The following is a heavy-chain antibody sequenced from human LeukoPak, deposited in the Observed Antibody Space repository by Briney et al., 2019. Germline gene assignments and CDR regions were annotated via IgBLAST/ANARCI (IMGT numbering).Heavy chain of an antibody. CDR2: IIPIFGTA. V-gene: IGHV1-69*13. D-gene: IGHD4-17*01. CDR3: ARAATGGDYGYNWFDP. CDR1: GGTFSSYA. Sequence: SVKVSCKASGGTFSSYAISWVRQAPGQGLEWMGGIIPIFGTANYAQKFQGRVTITADESTSTAYMELSSLRSEDTAAYYCARAATGGDYGYNWFDPWGQGTLVTVSS. J-gene: IGHJ5*02.